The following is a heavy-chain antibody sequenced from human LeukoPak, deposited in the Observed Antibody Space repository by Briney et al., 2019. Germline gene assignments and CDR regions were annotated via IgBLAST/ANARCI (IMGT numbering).Heavy chain of an antibody. CDR1: GFTFSSYW. D-gene: IGHD2-15*01. Sequence: GGSLRLSCAASGFTFSSYWMTWVRQAPGKGLEWVANLNQGGSQKYYVDSVKGRFTISRDNAKDSLYVQMNSLRAEDTAVYYCARDRGYLSFDFWGQGTMVTVSS. J-gene: IGHJ3*01. CDR2: LNQGGSQK. V-gene: IGHV3-7*01. CDR3: ARDRGYLSFDF.